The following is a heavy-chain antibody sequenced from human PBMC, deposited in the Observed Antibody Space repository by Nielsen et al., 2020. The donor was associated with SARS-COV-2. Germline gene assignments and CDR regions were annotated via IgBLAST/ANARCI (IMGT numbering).Heavy chain of an antibody. J-gene: IGHJ4*02. Sequence: GESLKISCAASGFTFSRYWMSWVRQAPGKGLEWVANIKQDGSEKYYVDSVKGRFTISRDNAKNSLYLQMNSLRAEDTAVYYCARDYSFLSWSGYYYFDYWGQGTLVTVSS. CDR2: IKQDGSEK. CDR1: GFTFSRYW. D-gene: IGHD3-3*01. CDR3: ARDYSFLSWSGYYYFDY. V-gene: IGHV3-7*03.